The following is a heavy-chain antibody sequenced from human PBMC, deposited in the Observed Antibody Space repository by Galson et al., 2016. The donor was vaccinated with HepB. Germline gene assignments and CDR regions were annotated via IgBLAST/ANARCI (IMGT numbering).Heavy chain of an antibody. J-gene: IGHJ6*02. Sequence: SLRLSCAASGVTFSNYAMSWVRQAPGKGLEWVSAISSSGDTTYYVASVKGRFTISRDSSKNTLYLEMNSLRNEDTAVYYCAKDHLGGWGSRAPYGTDVWGQGTTVTVSS. CDR2: ISSSGDTT. CDR3: AKDHLGGWGSRAPYGTDV. CDR1: GVTFSNYA. V-gene: IGHV3-23*01. D-gene: IGHD3-16*01.